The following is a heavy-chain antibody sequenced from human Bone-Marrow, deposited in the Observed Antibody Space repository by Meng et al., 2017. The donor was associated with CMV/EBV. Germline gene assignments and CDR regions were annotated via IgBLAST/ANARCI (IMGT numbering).Heavy chain of an antibody. Sequence: ASVKVSCKASGYTFTSYDINWVRQATGQGLEWMGWMNPNSGNTGYAQKFQDRVTMTRNTSISTAYMELSSLRSEDTAVYYCARESGVVVPAARGQDYYYGMDVWGQGTTVTGSS. V-gene: IGHV1-8*01. D-gene: IGHD2-2*01. CDR3: ARESGVVVPAARGQDYYYGMDV. CDR1: GYTFTSYD. CDR2: MNPNSGNT. J-gene: IGHJ6*01.